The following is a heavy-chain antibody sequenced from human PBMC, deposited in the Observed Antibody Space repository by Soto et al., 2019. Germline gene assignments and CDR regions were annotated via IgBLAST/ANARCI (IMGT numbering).Heavy chain of an antibody. D-gene: IGHD6-19*01. CDR1: GFNSSDHY. V-gene: IGHV3-11*06. J-gene: IGHJ4*02. CDR3: ARHTSGWHYYDY. Sequence: RLSCAASGFNSSDHYMNWIRQAPGKGLEWVSYISGSSRYTNFADSVKGRFTISRDNAKNSLYLQMNSLRAEDTAVYYCARHTSGWHYYDYWGQGTPVTVSS. CDR2: ISGSSRYT.